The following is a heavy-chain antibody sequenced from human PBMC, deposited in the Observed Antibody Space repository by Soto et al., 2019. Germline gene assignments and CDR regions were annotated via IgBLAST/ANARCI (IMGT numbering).Heavy chain of an antibody. V-gene: IGHV4-4*07. CDR1: GGSISNYY. CDR3: AGDQGYYYSGTDV. Sequence: QAQLQESGPGLLKPSETLSLTCTVSGGSISNYYWSWIRQPAGKGPEWIGRIYTSGSTTYNPSLKGRASMSVDTSKNQLSLKVTSVTAADTAVYFCAGDQGYYYSGTDVWGQGTTVTVSS. J-gene: IGHJ6*02. CDR2: IYTSGST.